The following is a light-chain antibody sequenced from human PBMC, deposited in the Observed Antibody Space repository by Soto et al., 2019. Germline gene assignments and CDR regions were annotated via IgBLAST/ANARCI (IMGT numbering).Light chain of an antibody. CDR1: SRDVGGYNY. V-gene: IGLV2-8*01. CDR2: EIS. J-gene: IGLJ3*02. Sequence: QSALTQPPSASGSPGQSVTISCTGTSRDVGGYNYVSWDQQHPGQAPKVMMYEISKRPSGVPDRFSGSKSGNTASLTVSGLQAEDEADYYCSSYAGDNNCVFGGGTKLTVL. CDR3: SSYAGDNNCV.